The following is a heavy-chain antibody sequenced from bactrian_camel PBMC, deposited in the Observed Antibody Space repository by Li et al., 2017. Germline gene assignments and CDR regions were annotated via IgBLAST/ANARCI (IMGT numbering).Heavy chain of an antibody. J-gene: IGHJ4*01. CDR3: AIGGATPCTVRGGSMPYDY. CDR2: IDMDGRP. V-gene: IGHV3S57*01. Sequence: HVQLVESGGGSVQAGGSLRLSCVVSGDPRHSACMAWFRQAPEKEREGVATIDMDGRPHYTDSVKGRFTLSKDNANHTLFLQMNSLKPEDTAMYYCAIGGATPCTVRGGSMPYDYWGQGTQVTVS. D-gene: IGHD6*01. CDR1: GDPRHSAC.